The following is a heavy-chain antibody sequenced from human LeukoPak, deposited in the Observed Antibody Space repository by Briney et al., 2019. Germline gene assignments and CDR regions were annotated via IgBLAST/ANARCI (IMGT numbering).Heavy chain of an antibody. Sequence: RGSLRLSCAASGVSIADHGMSWVRQAPGKGLEWVADIKQDGSEKLYVNSVRGRFTISRDNAKMSLFLQMSSLRAEDTAVYYCARDNGVVHGVYYMDVWGKGTTVTVS. D-gene: IGHD3-3*01. CDR1: GVSIADHG. CDR3: ARDNGVVHGVYYMDV. V-gene: IGHV3-7*01. J-gene: IGHJ6*03. CDR2: IKQDGSEK.